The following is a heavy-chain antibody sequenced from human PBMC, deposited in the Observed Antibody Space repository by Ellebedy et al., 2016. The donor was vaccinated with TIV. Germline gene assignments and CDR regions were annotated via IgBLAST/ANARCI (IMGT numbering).Heavy chain of an antibody. Sequence: GGSLRLSCAASGFTFDDYAMHWVRQAPGRGLEWVSGISWNSGSMVYADSVKGRFTISRDNAKSSLYLQMNSLRAEDTALYYCAREEDSSGYRSANYGMDVWGQGTTVTVSS. CDR1: GFTFDDYA. J-gene: IGHJ6*02. CDR2: ISWNSGSM. V-gene: IGHV3-9*01. D-gene: IGHD3-22*01. CDR3: AREEDSSGYRSANYGMDV.